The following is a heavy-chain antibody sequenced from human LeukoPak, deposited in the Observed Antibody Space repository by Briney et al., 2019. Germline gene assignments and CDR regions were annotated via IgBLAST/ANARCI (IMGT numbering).Heavy chain of an antibody. CDR3: ARDERWIQFNY. V-gene: IGHV3-7*03. Sequence: GGSQRLSCAPSGFIFNNYWMSWVRQAPGKGLEWVASINEDGSAKYYMDSVKGRFTISRDNSKNTLYLHMNGLRVEDTAIYYCARDERWIQFNYWGQGTLVTVSS. D-gene: IGHD5-18*01. J-gene: IGHJ4*02. CDR2: INEDGSAK. CDR1: GFIFNNYW.